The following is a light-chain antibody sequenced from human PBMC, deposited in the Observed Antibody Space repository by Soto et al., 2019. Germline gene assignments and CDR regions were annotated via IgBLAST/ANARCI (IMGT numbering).Light chain of an antibody. CDR2: GAS. CDR3: QQYNNWPLT. Sequence: EIVLTQSSATLSLSPGERATLSCRASQSVTSNALAWYQQKPGQAPRLLIYGASTRATGIPARFSGSGSGTEFTLTISSLQSEDFAVYYCQQYNNWPLTFGGGTKVDIK. J-gene: IGKJ4*01. V-gene: IGKV3-15*01. CDR1: QSVTSN.